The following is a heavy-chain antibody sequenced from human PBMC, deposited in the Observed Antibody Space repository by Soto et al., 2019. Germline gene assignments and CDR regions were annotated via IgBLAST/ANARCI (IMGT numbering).Heavy chain of an antibody. CDR3: AKVGAQGGIVVVPAASKEQGDHWYFDL. J-gene: IGHJ2*01. CDR2: ISGSGGST. CDR1: GFTFSSYA. V-gene: IGHV3-23*01. D-gene: IGHD2-2*01. Sequence: EVQLLESGGGLVQPGGSLRLSCAASGFTFSSYAMSWVRQAPGKGLEWVSAISGSGGSTYYADSVKGRFTISRDNSKNTLYLQMNSLRAEDTAVYYCAKVGAQGGIVVVPAASKEQGDHWYFDLWGSGTLVTVSS.